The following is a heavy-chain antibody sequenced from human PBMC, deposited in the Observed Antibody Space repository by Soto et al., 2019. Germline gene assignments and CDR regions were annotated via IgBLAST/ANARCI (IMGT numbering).Heavy chain of an antibody. CDR2: INHSGST. CDR1: GGSFSGYY. Sequence: QVQLQQWGAGLLKPSETLSLTCAVYGGSFSGYYWSWIRQPPGKGLEWIGEINHSGSTNYNPSLKSRVTISVDTSKNQFSLKLSSVTAADTAVYYCARGTLRARSYLFGMDLWGQGTTVTVSS. D-gene: IGHD3-10*01. J-gene: IGHJ6*02. V-gene: IGHV4-34*01. CDR3: ARGTLRARSYLFGMDL.